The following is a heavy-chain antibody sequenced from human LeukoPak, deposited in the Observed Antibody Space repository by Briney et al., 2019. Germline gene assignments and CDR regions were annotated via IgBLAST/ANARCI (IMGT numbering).Heavy chain of an antibody. CDR2: INHSGST. CDR1: GGSFSGYY. V-gene: IGHV4-34*01. CDR3: ARKKRNCSSTSCYVYFDY. Sequence: PSETLSLTCAVYGGSFSGYYWSCIRQPPGKGLEWIGEINHSGSTNYNPSLKSRVTMSVDTSKNQFSLKLSSVTAADTAVYYCARKKRNCSSTSCYVYFDYWGQGTLVTVSS. J-gene: IGHJ4*02. D-gene: IGHD2-2*01.